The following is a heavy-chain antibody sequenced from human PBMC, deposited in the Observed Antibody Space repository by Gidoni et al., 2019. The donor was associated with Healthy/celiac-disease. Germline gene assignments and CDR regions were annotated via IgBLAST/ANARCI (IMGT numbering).Heavy chain of an antibody. Sequence: QVQLVQSGAEVKKPGASVKVSCRASGYTFTGYSMHWVRQAPGQGLEWMGWISPNSGGTNYAQKFQGRVTMTRDTSISTAYMELSRLRSDDTAVYYCARDKGCSSTSCYSHYYGMDVWGQGTTVTVSS. CDR2: ISPNSGGT. CDR1: GYTFTGYS. CDR3: ARDKGCSSTSCYSHYYGMDV. V-gene: IGHV1-2*02. D-gene: IGHD2-2*01. J-gene: IGHJ6*02.